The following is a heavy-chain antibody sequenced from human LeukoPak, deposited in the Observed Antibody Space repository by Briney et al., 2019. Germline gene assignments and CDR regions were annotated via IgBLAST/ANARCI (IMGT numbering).Heavy chain of an antibody. J-gene: IGHJ4*02. CDR1: GYTFTGYY. Sequence: SVKVSCKASGYTFTGYYMHWVRQAPGQGLEWMGGIIPIFGTANYAQKFQGRVTITADKSTSTAYMELSSLRSEDTAVYYCARASTPGSYDYWGQGTLVTVSS. D-gene: IGHD5/OR15-5a*01. CDR3: ARASTPGSYDY. CDR2: IIPIFGTA. V-gene: IGHV1-69*06.